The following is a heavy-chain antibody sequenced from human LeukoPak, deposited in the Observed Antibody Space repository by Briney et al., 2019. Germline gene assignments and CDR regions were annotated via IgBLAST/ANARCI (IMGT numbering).Heavy chain of an antibody. CDR1: GGSISSYS. CDR2: IHYSGIT. V-gene: IGHV4-59*01. D-gene: IGHD4-23*01. Sequence: KPSETLSLTCTISGGSISSYSWSWIRQPPGKGLEWIGHIHYSGITNSNPSLKSRVTISVDTSKKQFSLKLNSVTAADTAVYYCARGGGSVTPFDSWGQGTLVTVSS. CDR3: ARGGGSVTPFDS. J-gene: IGHJ4*02.